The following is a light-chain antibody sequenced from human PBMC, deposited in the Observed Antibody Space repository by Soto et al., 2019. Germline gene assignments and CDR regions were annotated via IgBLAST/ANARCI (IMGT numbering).Light chain of an antibody. Sequence: QSVLTQPPSASGTPGQRVTISSSGSSFNIGTNLVYWYQQLPGTAPKVLIYRNNQRPSGVPDRFSGAKSGTSASLAISGLRSEDEADYYCAAWDDSLSGYVFGTGTKVTVL. V-gene: IGLV1-47*01. CDR2: RNN. J-gene: IGLJ1*01. CDR1: SFNIGTNL. CDR3: AAWDDSLSGYV.